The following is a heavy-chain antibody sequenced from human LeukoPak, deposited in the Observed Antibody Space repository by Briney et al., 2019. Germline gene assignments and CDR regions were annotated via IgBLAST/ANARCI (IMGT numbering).Heavy chain of an antibody. CDR2: IYYSGST. J-gene: IGHJ4*02. CDR3: ARDMGFYYFDY. Sequence: SETLSLTCTVPDGSISNSFWNWVRQPPGKGLEWIGYIYYSGSTNYNPSLKSRVTISVDTSKNQFSLKLSSVTAADTAVYYCARDMGFYYFDYWGQGTLVTVSS. D-gene: IGHD3-10*01. V-gene: IGHV4-59*01. CDR1: DGSISNSF.